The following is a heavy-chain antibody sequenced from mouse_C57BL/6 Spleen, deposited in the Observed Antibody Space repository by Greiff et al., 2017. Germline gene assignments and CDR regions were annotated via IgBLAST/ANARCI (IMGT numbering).Heavy chain of an antibody. V-gene: IGHV1-39*01. J-gene: IGHJ2*01. CDR3: ASRGDYGSNFFDY. CDR1: GYSFTDYN. Sequence: VQLQQSGPELVKPGASVKISCKASGYSFTDYNMNWVKQSNGKSLEWIGVINPNYGTTSYNQKFKGKATLTVDQSSCPAYMQLNSLTSEDSAFYYCASRGDYGSNFFDYWGQGTTLTVSS. D-gene: IGHD1-1*01. CDR2: INPNYGTT.